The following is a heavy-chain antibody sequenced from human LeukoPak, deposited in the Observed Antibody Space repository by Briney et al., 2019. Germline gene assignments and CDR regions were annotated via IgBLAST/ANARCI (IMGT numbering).Heavy chain of an antibody. CDR2: IRYDGSNK. CDR1: GFTFSSYG. D-gene: IGHD6-13*01. CDR3: AKSSSIAAAGTKYYYMDV. Sequence: PGGSLRLSCAASGFTFSSYGMHWVRQAPGKGLEWVAFIRYDGSNKYYADSVKGRFTISRDNSKNTLYLQMNSLRAEDTAVYYCAKSSSIAAAGTKYYYMDVRGKGTTVTVSS. J-gene: IGHJ6*03. V-gene: IGHV3-30*02.